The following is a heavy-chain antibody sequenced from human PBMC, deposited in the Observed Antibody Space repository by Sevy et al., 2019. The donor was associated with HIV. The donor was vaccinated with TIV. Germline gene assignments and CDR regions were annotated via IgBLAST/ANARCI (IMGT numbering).Heavy chain of an antibody. D-gene: IGHD2-21*01. Sequence: GGSLRLSCAASGFSFSSYGMHWVRQAPGKGLEWMSYIQYDGSNKDYGDSVKGRFTISRDNSKNTLYLQMNSRRVEDPAVFYCVKEGGGEGGDHWGQGTLVTVSS. J-gene: IGHJ4*02. CDR2: IQYDGSNK. V-gene: IGHV3-30*02. CDR1: GFSFSSYG. CDR3: VKEGGGEGGDH.